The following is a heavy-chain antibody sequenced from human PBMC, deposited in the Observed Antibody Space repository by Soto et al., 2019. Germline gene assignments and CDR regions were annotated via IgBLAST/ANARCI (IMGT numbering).Heavy chain of an antibody. V-gene: IGHV3-33*01. J-gene: IGHJ4*02. D-gene: IGHD6-25*01. CDR3: ARVDSSSTAATGFGY. CDR2: IWYDGSNK. CDR1: GFTFSNFG. Sequence: QVQLVESGGGVVQPGRSLRLSCAASGFTFSNFGMQWVRQAPGKGLEWVALIWYDGSNKYYADSVKGRFTISRDNSKNTLYLQMYSLRAEDTAMYYCARVDSSSTAATGFGYWGQGALVTVSS.